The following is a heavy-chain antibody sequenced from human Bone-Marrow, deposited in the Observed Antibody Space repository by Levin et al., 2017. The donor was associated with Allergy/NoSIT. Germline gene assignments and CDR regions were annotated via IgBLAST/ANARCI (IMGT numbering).Heavy chain of an antibody. J-gene: IGHJ4*02. D-gene: IGHD2-2*01. CDR1: GYTFSSNW. CDR2: IFPRDSDT. V-gene: IGHV5-51*01. Sequence: ASVKVSCEASGYTFSSNWIGWVRQMPGKGLEWMGIIFPRDSDTRYSPSFQGQVTISADKSISTVYLQWSSLKASDTATYYCARWGCTSASCPWYFDSWGQGTLVTVSS. CDR3: ARWGCTSASCPWYFDS.